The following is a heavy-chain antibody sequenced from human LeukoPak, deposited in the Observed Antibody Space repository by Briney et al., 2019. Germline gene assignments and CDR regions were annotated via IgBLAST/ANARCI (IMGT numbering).Heavy chain of an antibody. CDR2: IWYDGSNK. V-gene: IGHV3-33*01. CDR1: GFTFSNYG. D-gene: IGHD3-3*01. Sequence: GRSLRLSCAASGFTFSNYGMHWVRQAPGKGLEWVAVIWYDGSNKYYADSVKGRITISRDNSKNTLYLQMNSLRAEDTAVYYCARGPLRFLTLKRSYYFDYWGQGTLVTVSS. J-gene: IGHJ4*02. CDR3: ARGPLRFLTLKRSYYFDY.